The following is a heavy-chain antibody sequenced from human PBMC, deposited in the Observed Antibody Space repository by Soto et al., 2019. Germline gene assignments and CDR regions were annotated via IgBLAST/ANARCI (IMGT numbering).Heavy chain of an antibody. V-gene: IGHV1-69*06. Sequence: ASVKFSCKASGGTFSSYAISWLRQAPGQGLEWMGGIIPIFGTANYAQKFQGRVTITADKSTSTAYMELSSLRSEDTAVYYCARASSEDYYYGMDVWGQGTTVTVSS. CDR1: GGTFSSYA. CDR2: IIPIFGTA. CDR3: ARASSEDYYYGMDV. J-gene: IGHJ6*02. D-gene: IGHD3-3*01.